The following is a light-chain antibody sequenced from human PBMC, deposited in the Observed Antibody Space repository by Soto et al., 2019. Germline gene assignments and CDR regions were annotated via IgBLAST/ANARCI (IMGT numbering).Light chain of an antibody. J-gene: IGKJ1*01. Sequence: EIVLTQSPGTLSLSPGARATLSCRASQSISDNYLAWYQQKPGQAPSLLIHTASSRVTGIPERFSGSGSGTDFTLTIPRLEPEDFAVYFCQQYGDSPRTFGQGTMVEVK. CDR2: TAS. V-gene: IGKV3-20*01. CDR3: QQYGDSPRT. CDR1: QSISDNY.